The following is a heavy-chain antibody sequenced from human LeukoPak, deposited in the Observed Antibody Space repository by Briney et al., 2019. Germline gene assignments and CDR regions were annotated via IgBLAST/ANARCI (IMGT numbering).Heavy chain of an antibody. J-gene: IGHJ5*02. CDR3: AGPQRRGVPS. CDR1: GGSFSGYY. Sequence: SETLSLTCAVYGGSFSGYYWSWIRQPPGKGLEWIGEINHSGSTNYNPSLKSRVTISVDASKNQFSLKLSSVTAADTAVYYCAGPQRRGVPSWGQGTLVTVSS. V-gene: IGHV4-34*01. CDR2: INHSGST. D-gene: IGHD3-10*01.